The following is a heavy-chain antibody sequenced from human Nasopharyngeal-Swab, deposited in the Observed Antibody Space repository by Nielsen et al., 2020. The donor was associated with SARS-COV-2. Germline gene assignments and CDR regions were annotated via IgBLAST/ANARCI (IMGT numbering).Heavy chain of an antibody. CDR1: GRTFSSYA. CDR2: IIPILGIA. CDR3: ASGSMIKFGGIIGKFDY. J-gene: IGHJ4*02. Sequence: SAKVSCKASGRTFSSYAISWVRQAPGQGLEWMGRIIPILGIANYAQKFQGRVTITADKSTSTAYMELSSLRSEDTALYYCASGSMIKFGGIIGKFDYWGQGTLVIVSS. D-gene: IGHD3-16*02. V-gene: IGHV1-69*04.